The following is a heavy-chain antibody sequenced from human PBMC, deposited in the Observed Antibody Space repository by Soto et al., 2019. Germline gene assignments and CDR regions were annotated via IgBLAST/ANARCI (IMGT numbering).Heavy chain of an antibody. Sequence: PSETLSLTCAVSGGSISSGGYSWSWIRQPPGKGLEWIGYIYHSGSTYYNPSLKSRVTISVDRSKNQFSLKLSSVTAADTAVYYCARIQLGPRGTYGMDVWGQGTTVSVSS. V-gene: IGHV4-30-2*01. D-gene: IGHD5-18*01. CDR2: IYHSGST. CDR3: ARIQLGPRGTYGMDV. CDR1: GGSISSGGYS. J-gene: IGHJ6*02.